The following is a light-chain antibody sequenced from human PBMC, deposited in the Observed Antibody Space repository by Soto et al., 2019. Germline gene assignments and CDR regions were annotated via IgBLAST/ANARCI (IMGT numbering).Light chain of an antibody. CDR2: GAS. J-gene: IGKJ1*01. CDR1: QSVSNNY. CDR3: QQYNNWPRT. V-gene: IGKV3-20*01. Sequence: EIVLTQSPGTLSLSPGGRATLSCMASQSVSNNYLAWYHQKPGQAPRLLIYGASNRATGIPDRFSGSGSGTDFSLTISRLEPEDFAVYYCQQYNNWPRTFGQGTKVDIK.